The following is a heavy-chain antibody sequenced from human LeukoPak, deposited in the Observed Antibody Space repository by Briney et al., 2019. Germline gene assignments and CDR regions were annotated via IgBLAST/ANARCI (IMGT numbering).Heavy chain of an antibody. CDR1: GGSITNYY. J-gene: IGHJ1*01. CDR3: AREDYCGGGSCYSGYFQH. CDR2: IYYSGIT. V-gene: IGHV4-59*01. Sequence: SETLSLTCTVSGGSITNYYWNWIRQPPGKGLEWIGYIYYSGITDYNPSLRSRVTISVDTSKNQFSLKLSSVTAADTAVYYCAREDYCGGGSCYSGYFQHWGQGTLVTVSS. D-gene: IGHD2-15*01.